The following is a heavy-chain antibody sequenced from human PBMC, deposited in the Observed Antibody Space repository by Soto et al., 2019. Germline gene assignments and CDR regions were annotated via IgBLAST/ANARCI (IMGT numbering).Heavy chain of an antibody. Sequence: SETLSLTCTVSGGSISRYYWSWIRQPPGKGLEWIGYMYNTGRTVYNPSFKSRVTISVDTSKNQFSLQLVSVTAADTAVYYCARDLWGYCGTDCYPLDVWGQGTTVTVS. D-gene: IGHD2-21*02. CDR3: ARDLWGYCGTDCYPLDV. J-gene: IGHJ6*02. CDR2: MYNTGRT. V-gene: IGHV4-59*01. CDR1: GGSISRYY.